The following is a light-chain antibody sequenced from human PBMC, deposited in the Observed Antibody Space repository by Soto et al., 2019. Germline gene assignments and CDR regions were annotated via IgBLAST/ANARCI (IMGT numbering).Light chain of an antibody. J-gene: IGLJ2*01. CDR1: SSDVGGYNY. CDR2: EVS. V-gene: IGLV2-14*01. CDR3: SSGTSTSAVL. Sequence: QSALAQPASVSGSPGQSITISCTGTSSDVGGYNYVSWYQQHPGKAPKLMIYEVSNRPSGVSNRFSGSKSGNTASLTISGLQAEDEADYYCSSGTSTSAVLFGGGTK.